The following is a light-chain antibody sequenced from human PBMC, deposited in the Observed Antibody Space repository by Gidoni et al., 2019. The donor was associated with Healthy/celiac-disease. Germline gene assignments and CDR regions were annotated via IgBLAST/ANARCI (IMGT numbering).Light chain of an antibody. V-gene: IGKV1-33*01. Sequence: DIQMIQSPSSLSASVGDRVTITCQASQDISNYLNWYQQKPGKAPKLLIYDASNLEIGVPSRFSGSGSGTDFTFTISSLQPEDIATYYCQQYDNLLFPCGQGTKLEIK. CDR3: QQYDNLLFP. CDR2: DAS. CDR1: QDISNY. J-gene: IGKJ2*01.